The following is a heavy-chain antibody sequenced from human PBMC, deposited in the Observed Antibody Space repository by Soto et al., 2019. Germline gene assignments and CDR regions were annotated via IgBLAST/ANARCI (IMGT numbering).Heavy chain of an antibody. D-gene: IGHD3-9*01. V-gene: IGHV3-23*03. CDR3: AKDRQPDGIWTFDL. CDR1: GLTFSTYT. J-gene: IGHJ4*02. CDR2: IFPGGST. Sequence: GGSLRLSCAASGLTFSTYTMNWVRQAPGKGLEWVAGIFPGGSTYYANSVKGRFTFSRDHSQSSVFLQMSSLRDEDTAVYYCAKDRQPDGIWTFDLWCQGTLVTFSS.